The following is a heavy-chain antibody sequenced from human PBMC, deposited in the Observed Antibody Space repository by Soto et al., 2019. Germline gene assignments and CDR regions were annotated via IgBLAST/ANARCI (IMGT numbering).Heavy chain of an antibody. V-gene: IGHV4-34*01. CDR1: GGSFSGYY. D-gene: IGHD6-6*01. Sequence: SETLSLTCAVYGGSFSGYYWSWIRQPPGKGLEWIGEINHSGSTNYNPSLKSRVTISVDTSKNQFSLKLSSVTAADTAVYYCARGQGLSSSLRNWFDPWGQGTLVTVSS. CDR2: INHSGST. CDR3: ARGQGLSSSLRNWFDP. J-gene: IGHJ5*02.